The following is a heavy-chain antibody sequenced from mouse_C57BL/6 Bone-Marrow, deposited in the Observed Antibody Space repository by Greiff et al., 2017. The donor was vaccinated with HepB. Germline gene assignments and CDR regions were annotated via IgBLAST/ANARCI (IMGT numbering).Heavy chain of an antibody. J-gene: IGHJ1*03. CDR3: ARDNYGYGSSYEDDWYFDV. CDR2: IDPSDSYT. Sequence: VKLQQPGAELVRPGTSVKLSCKASGYTFTSYWMHWVKQRPGQGLEWIGVIDPSDSYTNYNQKFKDKATLTVDTSSSTAYMQLSSLTSEDSAVYYCARDNYGYGSSYEDDWYFDVWGTGTTVTVSS. CDR1: GYTFTSYW. V-gene: IGHV1-59*01. D-gene: IGHD1-1*01.